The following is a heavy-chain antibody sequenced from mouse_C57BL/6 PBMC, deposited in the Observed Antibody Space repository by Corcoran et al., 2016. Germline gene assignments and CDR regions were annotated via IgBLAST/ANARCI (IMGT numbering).Heavy chain of an antibody. J-gene: IGHJ1*03. D-gene: IGHD1-1*01. V-gene: IGHV9-3*01. CDR2: INTYSGVP. CDR1: GYTFTTYG. CDR3: ARSGSSYVWYFDV. Sequence: QIQLVQSGPELKKPGETVKISRKASGYTFTTYGMSWVKQAPGKGLKWMGWINTYSGVPTYADDFKGRFAFSLETSASTAYLQINNLKNEDTATYFCARSGSSYVWYFDVWGTGTTVTVSS.